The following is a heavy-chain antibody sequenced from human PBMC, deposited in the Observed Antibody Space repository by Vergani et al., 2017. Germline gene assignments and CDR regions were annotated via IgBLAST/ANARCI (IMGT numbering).Heavy chain of an antibody. CDR3: ASGLIYYDSSGYLRAGAFDI. Sequence: QVQLQESGPGLVKPSETLSLTCTVSGGSISSYYWSWIRQPPGKGLEWIGEINHSGSTNYNPSLKSRVTISVDTSKNQFSLKLSSVTAADTAVYYCASGLIYYDSSGYLRAGAFDIWGQGTMVTVSS. D-gene: IGHD3-22*01. V-gene: IGHV4-34*01. CDR2: INHSGST. J-gene: IGHJ3*02. CDR1: GGSISSYY.